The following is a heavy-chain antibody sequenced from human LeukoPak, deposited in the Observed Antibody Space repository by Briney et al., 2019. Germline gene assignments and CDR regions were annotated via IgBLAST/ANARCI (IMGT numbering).Heavy chain of an antibody. J-gene: IGHJ6*03. D-gene: IGHD3-3*01. CDR1: GYTFTSYY. CDR3: ARGGATSDDFWSGYYALYYYYYYYMDV. V-gene: IGHV1-46*01. CDR2: INPSGGST. Sequence: ASVKVSCKASGYTFTSYYMHWVRQAPGQGLEWMGIINPSGGSTSYAQKFQGRVTMTRDTSTSTAYMELSSLRSEDTAVYYCARGGATSDDFWSGYYALYYYYYYYMDVWGKGTTVTVSS.